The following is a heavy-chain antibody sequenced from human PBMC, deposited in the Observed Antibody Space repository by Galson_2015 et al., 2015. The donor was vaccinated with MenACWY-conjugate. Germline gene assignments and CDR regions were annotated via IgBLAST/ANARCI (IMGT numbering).Heavy chain of an antibody. V-gene: IGHV4-59*08. CDR3: ASLGYCSTTSCYAFDD. D-gene: IGHD2-2*01. CDR2: YSGST. Sequence: YSGSTYNNPPLKSRVTISVDTSKTQFSLKLSSVTAADTAVYYCASLGYCSTTSCYAFDDWGQGTLVTVSS. J-gene: IGHJ4*02.